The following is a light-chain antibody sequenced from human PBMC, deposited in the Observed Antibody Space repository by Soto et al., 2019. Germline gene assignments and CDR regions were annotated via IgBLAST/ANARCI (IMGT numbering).Light chain of an antibody. Sequence: QSALPQPPSASGTPGQRGTISCSGSSSNIGSNTVNWYQQPPGTAPKLLIYSNNQRPSGVPDRFSGSKSGTSASLAISGLQSEDEADYYCAAWDDSLNGPHYVFGTGT. CDR3: AAWDDSLNGPHYV. CDR1: SSNIGSNT. V-gene: IGLV1-44*01. J-gene: IGLJ1*01. CDR2: SNN.